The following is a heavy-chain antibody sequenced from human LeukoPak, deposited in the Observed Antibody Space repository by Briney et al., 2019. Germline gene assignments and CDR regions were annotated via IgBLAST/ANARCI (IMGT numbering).Heavy chain of an antibody. CDR1: GYTFTDYY. D-gene: IGHD5-24*01. CDR2: INPNSGGT. V-gene: IGHV1-2*02. J-gene: IGHJ4*02. CDR3: ARDDKATIAYGY. Sequence: GASVKVSCKASGYTFTDYYMHWVRQAPGQGLEWMGWINPNSGGTNYAQKFQGRVTMTRDTSISTAYMELSRLRSDDTAVYYCARDDKATIAYGYWGQGTLVTVSS.